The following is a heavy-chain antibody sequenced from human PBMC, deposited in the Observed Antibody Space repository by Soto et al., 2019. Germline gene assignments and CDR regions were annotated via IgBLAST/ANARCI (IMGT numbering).Heavy chain of an antibody. V-gene: IGHV4-59*08. CDR2: IYYSGNT. J-gene: IGHJ3*01. Sequence: QVQLQESGPGLVKPSETLSLTCTVSGGSISSYYWSWIRQSPGKGLEWIGYIYYSGNTNSNPSLKGRVIISIDTSKNQFSLRLTSVTAADTAVYYCASHPTYAFEFWGQGTMVTVSS. CDR3: ASHPTYAFEF. CDR1: GGSISSYY.